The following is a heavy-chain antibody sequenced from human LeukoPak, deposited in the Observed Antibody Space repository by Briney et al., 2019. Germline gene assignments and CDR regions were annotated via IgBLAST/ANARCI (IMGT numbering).Heavy chain of an antibody. Sequence: GGSPRLSCAASGFTFSSYSMNWVRQAPGKGLEWVSYISGSSTTIYYADSVKGRFTISRDNAKNSLYLQMNSLRAEDTAVYYCARERGPVDYWGQGTLVTVSS. V-gene: IGHV3-48*01. J-gene: IGHJ4*02. CDR1: GFTFSSYS. CDR2: ISGSSTTI. CDR3: ARERGPVDY.